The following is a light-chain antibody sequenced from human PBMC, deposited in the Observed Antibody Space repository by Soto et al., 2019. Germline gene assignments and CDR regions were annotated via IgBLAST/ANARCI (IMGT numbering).Light chain of an antibody. CDR1: SSNIGSNT. V-gene: IGLV1-44*01. CDR2: SNN. CDR3: AAWDDSLNGPV. J-gene: IGLJ2*01. Sequence: QPVLTQPPSASGTPGQRVTISCSGSSSNIGSNTVNWYQQLPGTAPKLLIYSNNQRPSGVPDRFSGSKSGTSASLAISGLQSEDEADYYCAAWDDSLNGPVFGGGTQLTGL.